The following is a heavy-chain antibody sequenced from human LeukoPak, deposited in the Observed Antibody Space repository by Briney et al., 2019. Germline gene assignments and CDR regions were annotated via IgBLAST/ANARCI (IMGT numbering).Heavy chain of an antibody. V-gene: IGHV1-18*01. D-gene: IGHD3-22*01. J-gene: IGHJ4*02. CDR1: GYTFTSYG. Sequence: ASVKVSCKASGYTFTSYGISWVRQAPGQGLEWMGWISAYNGNTNYAQKLQGRVTMTTDTSTSTAYMELRSLRSDDTAVYYCARDKKRGGPDSSGYYYHFDYWGQGTLVTVSS. CDR3: ARDKKRGGPDSSGYYYHFDY. CDR2: ISAYNGNT.